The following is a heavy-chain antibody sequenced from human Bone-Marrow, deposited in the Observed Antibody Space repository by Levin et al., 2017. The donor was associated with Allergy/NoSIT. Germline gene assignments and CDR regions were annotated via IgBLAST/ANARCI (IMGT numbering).Heavy chain of an antibody. CDR1: GFSLTTSGMC. D-gene: IGHD3-10*01. CDR3: ARIRRDESPDPEIRGYYGSGDFDY. V-gene: IGHV2-70*11. Sequence: SGPTLVKPTQTLTLTCTFSGFSLTTSGMCVSWIRQPPGKALEWLARIDWDDDKYYSPSLKTRLTISKDTSKNQVVLTMTNMDPVDKGTYYWARIRRDESPDPEIRGYYGSGDFDYWGQGTLVTVSS. J-gene: IGHJ4*02. CDR2: IDWDDDK.